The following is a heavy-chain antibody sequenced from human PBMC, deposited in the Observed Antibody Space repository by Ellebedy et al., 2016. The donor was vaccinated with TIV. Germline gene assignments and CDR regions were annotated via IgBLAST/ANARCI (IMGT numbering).Heavy chain of an antibody. V-gene: IGHV1-46*03. CDR2: INPSGGGT. CDR1: GYTFSSYY. D-gene: IGHD2-15*01. CDR3: ARVESVGAAFDY. J-gene: IGHJ4*02. Sequence: ASVKVSCXASGYTFSSYYMHWVRQAPGQGLEWMGIINPSGGGTNYAQMFQGRVTMTRDTSTSTVYMELSSLRSEDTAVYYCARVESVGAAFDYWGQGTLVTVSS.